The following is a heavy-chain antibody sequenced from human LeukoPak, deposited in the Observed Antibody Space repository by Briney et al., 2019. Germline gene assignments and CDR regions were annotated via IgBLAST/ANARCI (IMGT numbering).Heavy chain of an antibody. CDR2: IKQDGSEK. Sequence: GGSLRLSCAASGFPFSSYWMSWVRQAPGKGLEWVANIKQDGSEKYYVDSVKGRFTISRDNAKNSLYLQMNSLRAEDTAVYYCARDPLTVTSGYWGQGTLVTVSS. D-gene: IGHD4-17*01. CDR3: ARDPLTVTSGY. J-gene: IGHJ4*02. V-gene: IGHV3-7*01. CDR1: GFPFSSYW.